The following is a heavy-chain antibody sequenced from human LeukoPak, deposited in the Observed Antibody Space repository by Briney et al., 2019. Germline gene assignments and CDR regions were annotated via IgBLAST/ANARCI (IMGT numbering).Heavy chain of an antibody. CDR3: ARHSSVAQAPYYYYGMDV. V-gene: IGHV4-59*08. CDR2: IYYSGST. Sequence: SETLSLTCTVSGGSISSYYLSWIRQPPGKGLEWIGYIYYSGSTNYNPSLKSRVTISVDTSKNQFSLKLSSVTAADTAVYYCARHSSVAQAPYYYYGMDVWGQGTTVTVSS. J-gene: IGHJ6*02. CDR1: GGSISSYY. D-gene: IGHD3-22*01.